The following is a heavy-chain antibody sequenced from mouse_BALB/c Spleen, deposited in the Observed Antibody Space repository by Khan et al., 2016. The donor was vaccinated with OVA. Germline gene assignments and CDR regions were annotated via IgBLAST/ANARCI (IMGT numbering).Heavy chain of an antibody. D-gene: IGHD2-2*01. CDR3: TRHGYVAWFTY. J-gene: IGHJ3*01. V-gene: IGHV1S135*01. CDR1: GYSFTTYY. CDR2: IDPFSGDT. Sequence: VQLKQSGPELMKPGASVKISCKASGYSFTTYYIHWVLQSHGKSLDWIGYIDPFSGDTTYNQKFKGKATLTVDKSSSTAYIHLNNLTSEDSAVYSCTRHGYVAWFTYGGQGTLVTVSA.